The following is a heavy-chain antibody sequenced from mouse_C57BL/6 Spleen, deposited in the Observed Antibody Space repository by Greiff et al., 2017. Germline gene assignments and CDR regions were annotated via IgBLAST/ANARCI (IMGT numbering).Heavy chain of an antibody. CDR3: ASCAGFDD. CDR1: GYTFTAYT. V-gene: IGHV1-47*01. J-gene: IGHJ2*01. CDR2: FHPYNGGT. Sequence: VQLQQSGAELVKPGASVKMSCKASGYTFTAYTIHWMKQSHGKGLEWIGYFHPYNGGTKYNEKFKGKATLTVEKSSSTAYLELSRITSDDSAVYCCASCAGFDDWGKGTTLTVSS.